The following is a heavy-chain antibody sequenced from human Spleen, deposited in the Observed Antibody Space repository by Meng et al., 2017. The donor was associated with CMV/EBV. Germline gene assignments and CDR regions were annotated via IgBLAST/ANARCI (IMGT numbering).Heavy chain of an antibody. J-gene: IGHJ4*02. CDR1: GYTFTSCY. CDR3: ARGQTGATPFDY. Sequence: ASVKVSCKASGYTFTSCYIHWVRQAPGQGLEWMGVINPGAGSTNYAQKFQGRVTMTRDTSTSTVYMQLNSLRSEDAAVFYCARGQTGATPFDYWGQGTLVTVSS. D-gene: IGHD1-26*01. V-gene: IGHV1-46*01. CDR2: INPGAGST.